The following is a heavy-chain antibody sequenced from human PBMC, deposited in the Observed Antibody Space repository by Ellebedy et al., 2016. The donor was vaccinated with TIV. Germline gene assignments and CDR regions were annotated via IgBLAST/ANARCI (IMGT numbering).Heavy chain of an antibody. J-gene: IGHJ4*02. Sequence: MPSETLSLTCAVYGGSFSGYYWSWIRQPPGKGLEWIGEINHSGGTSYNPSLKSRVTISVDTSKKQFSLKMSSVTAADTAVYYCARAFQYSSGWAFDYWGQGTLVTVSS. CDR2: INHSGGT. V-gene: IGHV4-34*01. CDR3: ARAFQYSSGWAFDY. D-gene: IGHD6-19*01. CDR1: GGSFSGYY.